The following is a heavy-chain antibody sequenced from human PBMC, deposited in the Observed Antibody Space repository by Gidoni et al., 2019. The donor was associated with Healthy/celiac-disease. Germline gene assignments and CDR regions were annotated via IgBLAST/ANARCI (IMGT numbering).Heavy chain of an antibody. CDR3: ARDNSNWYFDL. V-gene: IGHV3-7*01. CDR2: SEK. J-gene: IGHJ2*01. D-gene: IGHD1-20*01. Sequence: SEKYYVDSVKGRFTISRDNAKNSLYLQMNSLRAEDTAVYYCARDNSNWYFDLWGRGTLVTVSS.